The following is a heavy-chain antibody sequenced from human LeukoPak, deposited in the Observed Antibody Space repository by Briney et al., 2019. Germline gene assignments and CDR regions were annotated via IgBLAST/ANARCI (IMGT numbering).Heavy chain of an antibody. Sequence: ASVKVSCKASGYTFTGYYMHWVQQAPGQGLEWMGRINPNSGGTNYAQKFQGRVTMTRDTSISTAYMELSRLRSDDTAVYYCAREGTDYYDSSGYYEYDAFDIWGQGTMVTVSS. CDR3: AREGTDYYDSSGYYEYDAFDI. J-gene: IGHJ3*02. D-gene: IGHD3-22*01. CDR2: INPNSGGT. V-gene: IGHV1-2*06. CDR1: GYTFTGYY.